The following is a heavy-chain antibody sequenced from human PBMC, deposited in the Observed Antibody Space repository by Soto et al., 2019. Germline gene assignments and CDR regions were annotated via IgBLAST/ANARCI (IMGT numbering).Heavy chain of an antibody. V-gene: IGHV3-21*01. CDR3: ARDTVRGYYCYGMDV. CDR2: LSSSSRYI. D-gene: IGHD4-17*01. Sequence: EVQLVESGGGLVKPGGSLRLSCAASGFTFSSYSMNWVRQAPGKGLEWVSSLSSSSRYIYYADSVKGRFTISRDNAKNSLYLQMNSLRAEDTAVYYCARDTVRGYYCYGMDVWGQGTTVTVSS. J-gene: IGHJ6*02. CDR1: GFTFSSYS.